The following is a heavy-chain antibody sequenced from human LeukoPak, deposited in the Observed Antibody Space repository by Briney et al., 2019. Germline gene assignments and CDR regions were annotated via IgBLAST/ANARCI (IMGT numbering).Heavy chain of an antibody. CDR2: INPNSGGT. Sequence: EASVKVSCKASGYTFTGYYMHWVRQAPGQGLEWMGWINPNSGGTNYAQKFQGRVTMTRDTSISTAYMELSRLRSDDTAVYYCARGALSWSYYVNYWGQGTLVTVSS. D-gene: IGHD1-26*01. CDR3: ARGALSWSYYVNY. CDR1: GYTFTGYY. V-gene: IGHV1-2*02. J-gene: IGHJ4*02.